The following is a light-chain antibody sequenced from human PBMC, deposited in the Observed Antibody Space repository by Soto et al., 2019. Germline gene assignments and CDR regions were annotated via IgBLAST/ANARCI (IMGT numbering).Light chain of an antibody. CDR1: QSINSF. J-gene: IGKJ1*01. CDR2: GAP. CDR3: QQYGGSPRT. V-gene: IGKV3-20*01. Sequence: IVLTQSPATLSLSPGEGATLSCRASQSINSFLAWYQQRRGQAPRLLIHGAPNRATGIPDRFSGSGSGTDFTLTISRLEPEDFAVYYCQQYGGSPRTFGQGTKVDIK.